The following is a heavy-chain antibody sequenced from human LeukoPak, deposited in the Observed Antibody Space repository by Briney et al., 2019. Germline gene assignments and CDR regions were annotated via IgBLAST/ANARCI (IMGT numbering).Heavy chain of an antibody. D-gene: IGHD7-27*01. CDR1: GYTFTSYD. CDR3: ARGPGGTGSLFDY. CDR2: MNPNSGDT. J-gene: IGHJ4*02. V-gene: IGHV1-8*01. Sequence: ASVKVSCKASGYTFTSYDINWVRQATGLGLEWMGWMNPNSGDTGYVQKFQGRVTMTRSTSISTAYMELSSLRSEDTAVYYCARGPGGTGSLFDYWGQGTPVTVSS.